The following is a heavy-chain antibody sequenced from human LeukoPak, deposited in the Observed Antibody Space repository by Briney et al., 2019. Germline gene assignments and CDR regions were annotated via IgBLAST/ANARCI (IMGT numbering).Heavy chain of an antibody. J-gene: IGHJ4*02. CDR1: GFTFSSYG. D-gene: IGHD3-22*01. V-gene: IGHV3-30*18. CDR2: ISYDGSNK. Sequence: GGSLRLSCAASGFTFSSYGMHWVRQAPGKGLEWVAFISYDGSNKFYADSVQGRFTISRDTSKNTLYLQMNSLRAEDTAVYYCAKDRGWLVDYWGQGTLVTVSS. CDR3: AKDRGWLVDY.